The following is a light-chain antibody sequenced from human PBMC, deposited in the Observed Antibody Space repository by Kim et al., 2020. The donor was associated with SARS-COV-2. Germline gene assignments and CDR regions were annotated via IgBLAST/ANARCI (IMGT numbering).Light chain of an antibody. CDR3: QVWDSSSDHGV. CDR2: YDS. V-gene: IGLV3-21*04. Sequence: APGKTDRSTCGGNNIGSKRVHWYQQKPGQAPVLVIYYDSDRPSGIPERFSGSNSGNTATLTISRVEAGDEADYYCQVWDSSSDHGVFGGGTQLTVL. CDR1: NIGSKR. J-gene: IGLJ2*01.